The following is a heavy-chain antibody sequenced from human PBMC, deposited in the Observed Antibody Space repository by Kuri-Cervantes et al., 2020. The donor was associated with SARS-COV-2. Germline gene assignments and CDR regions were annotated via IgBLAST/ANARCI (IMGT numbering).Heavy chain of an antibody. J-gene: IGHJ4*01. CDR2: INHSGST. CDR1: GESFSGYY. CDR3: ARGREIWGIVVVPAAPFDY. V-gene: IGHV4-34*01. Sequence: SQTLSLTCAVYGESFSGYYWSWIRQPPGKGLEWIGEINHSGSTNYNPSLKSRVTISVDTSKNQFSLKLSSVTAADTAVYYCARGREIWGIVVVPAAPFDYWGHGNLVNVAS. D-gene: IGHD2-2*01.